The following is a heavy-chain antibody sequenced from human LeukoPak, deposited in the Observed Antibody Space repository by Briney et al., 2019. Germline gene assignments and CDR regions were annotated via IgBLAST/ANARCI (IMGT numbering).Heavy chain of an antibody. CDR1: GGPISSSWIH. V-gene: IGHV4-39*01. J-gene: IGHJ4*02. CDR3: ARLITIFGGDPDY. Sequence: SETLSLTCTVSGGPISSSWIHWGRNRQPPGKGLEWIGSIYYSGSTYYNPFLKSRVTISVDTSKNQFSLKRSSVTAADTAVYYCARLITIFGGDPDYWGRGTLVTVSS. D-gene: IGHD3-3*01. CDR2: IYYSGST.